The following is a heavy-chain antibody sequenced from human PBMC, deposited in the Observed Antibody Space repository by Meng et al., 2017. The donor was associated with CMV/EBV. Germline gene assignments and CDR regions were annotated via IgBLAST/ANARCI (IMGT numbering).Heavy chain of an antibody. V-gene: IGHV3-30*04. D-gene: IGHD1-26*01. Sequence: GGSLKISCAASGFTFSSYAMHWVRQAPGKGLEWVAVISYDGSNKYYADSVKGRFTISRDNSKNTLYLQMNSLRAEDTAVYYCARDRGELLDYWGQGTLVTVSS. J-gene: IGHJ4*02. CDR1: GFTFSSYA. CDR3: ARDRGELLDY. CDR2: ISYDGSNK.